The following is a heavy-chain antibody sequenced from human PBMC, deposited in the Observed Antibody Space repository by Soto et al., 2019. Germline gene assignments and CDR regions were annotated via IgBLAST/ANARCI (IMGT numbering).Heavy chain of an antibody. J-gene: IGHJ6*02. CDR2: IYHSGST. Sequence: QVQLQESGPGLVKPSGTLSLTCAVSGGSISSSNWWSWVRQPPGKGLEWIGEIYHSGSTNYNPSLKSRVTISVDKSKNQVSLKLSSVTAADTAVYYGARRPVAVAGNYGMDVWGQGTTVTVSS. CDR3: ARRPVAVAGNYGMDV. D-gene: IGHD6-19*01. V-gene: IGHV4-4*02. CDR1: GGSISSSNW.